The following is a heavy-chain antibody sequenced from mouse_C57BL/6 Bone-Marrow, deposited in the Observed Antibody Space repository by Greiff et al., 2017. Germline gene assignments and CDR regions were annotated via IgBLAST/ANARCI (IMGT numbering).Heavy chain of an antibody. CDR3: ARHPYYDYDLYYAMDY. Sequence: QVQLKQSGAELVKPGASVKLSCKASGYTFTEYTIHWVKQRSGQGLEWIGWFYPGSGSIKYNEKFKDKATLTADKSSSTVYMELSRLTSEDSAVYCCARHPYYDYDLYYAMDYWGQGTSVTVSS. D-gene: IGHD2-4*01. CDR2: FYPGSGSI. CDR1: GYTFTEYT. V-gene: IGHV1-62-2*01. J-gene: IGHJ4*01.